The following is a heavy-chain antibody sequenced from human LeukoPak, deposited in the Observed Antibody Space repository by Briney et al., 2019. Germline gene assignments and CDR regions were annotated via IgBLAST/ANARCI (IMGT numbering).Heavy chain of an antibody. CDR1: GYTFTSYD. J-gene: IGHJ5*02. V-gene: IGHV1-2*02. CDR3: ARDVLPEGYCSGGSCYSQEPYNWFDP. Sequence: ASVKVSCKASGYTFTSYDINWVRQAPGQGLEWMGWINPNSGGTNYAQKFQGRVTMTRDTSISTAYMELSRLRSDDTAVYYCARDVLPEGYCSGGSCYSQEPYNWFDPRGQGTLVTVSS. D-gene: IGHD2-15*01. CDR2: INPNSGGT.